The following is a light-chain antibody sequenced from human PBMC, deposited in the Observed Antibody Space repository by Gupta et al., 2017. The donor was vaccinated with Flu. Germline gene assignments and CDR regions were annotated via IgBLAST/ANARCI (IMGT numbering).Light chain of an antibody. Sequence: SSCTGSSSNIGAGYDVHWYQHLPGTDPKLLIYGNNNRPSGVPDRFSGSKSGTSASLAITGLQAEDEADYYCQSYDSSLSGLYVFGSGTKVTVL. CDR2: GNN. CDR1: SSNIGAGYD. V-gene: IGLV1-40*01. CDR3: QSYDSSLSGLYV. J-gene: IGLJ1*01.